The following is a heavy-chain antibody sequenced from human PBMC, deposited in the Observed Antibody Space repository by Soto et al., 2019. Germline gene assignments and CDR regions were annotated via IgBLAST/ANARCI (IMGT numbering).Heavy chain of an antibody. CDR3: AGGDYEYYFDY. V-gene: IGHV4-34*01. CDR1: GGCFSGYY. CDR2: INHSGST. Sequence: SETLSLTCAVYGGCFSGYYWSWIRQPPGKGLEWIGEINHSGSTNYNPSLKSRVTISVDTSKNQFSLKLSSVTAADTAVYYCAGGDYEYYFDYWGQGTLVTVSS. J-gene: IGHJ4*02. D-gene: IGHD4-17*01.